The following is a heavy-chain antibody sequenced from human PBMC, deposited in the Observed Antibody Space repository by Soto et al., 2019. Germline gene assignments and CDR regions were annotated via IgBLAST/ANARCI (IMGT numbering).Heavy chain of an antibody. J-gene: IGHJ6*02. V-gene: IGHV4-30-4*01. D-gene: IGHD4-17*01. Sequence: QVQLQESGPGLVKPSQTLSLTCTVSGGSISSGDYYWSWIRQPPGKGQEWIGYIYYSGSTYYNPSLKSRVTISVDTSKNQFSLKLSSVTAADTAGYYCARADGDLGEYYYYYGMDVWGQGTTVTVSS. CDR3: ARADGDLGEYYYYYGMDV. CDR2: IYYSGST. CDR1: GGSISSGDYY.